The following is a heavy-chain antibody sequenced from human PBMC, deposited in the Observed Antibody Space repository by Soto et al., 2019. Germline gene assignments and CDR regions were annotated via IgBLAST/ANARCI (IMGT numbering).Heavy chain of an antibody. V-gene: IGHV1-69*06. CDR2: IIPIFGTA. CDR3: ARDQSIAVAGNYYGMDV. D-gene: IGHD6-19*01. Sequence: SVKVSCKASGGTFSSYAISWVRQAPGQGLEWMGGIIPIFGTANYAQKFQGRVTITADKSTSTAYMELSSLRSEDTAVYYCARDQSIAVAGNYYGMDVWGPGTTVTVSS. J-gene: IGHJ6*02. CDR1: GGTFSSYA.